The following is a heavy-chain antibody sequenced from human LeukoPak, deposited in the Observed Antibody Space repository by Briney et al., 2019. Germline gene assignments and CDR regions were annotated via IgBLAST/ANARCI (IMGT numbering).Heavy chain of an antibody. Sequence: SETLSLTCTVSGASISGHYWTWILQPPGKELEWIGYISHIGSTNYNPSLKSRVTISVDTSRNQFSLKLTTVTAADTAVYYCARDRISINALDMWGQGTMVTVSS. CDR3: ARDRISINALDM. V-gene: IGHV4-59*11. CDR2: ISHIGST. CDR1: GASISGHY. D-gene: IGHD1-14*01. J-gene: IGHJ3*02.